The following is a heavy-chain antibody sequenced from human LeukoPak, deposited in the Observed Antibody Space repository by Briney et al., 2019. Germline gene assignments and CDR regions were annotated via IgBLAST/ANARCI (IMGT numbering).Heavy chain of an antibody. V-gene: IGHV1-69*04. D-gene: IGHD3-10*01. Sequence: ASVKVSCKASGGTFNSYAISWVRQAPGQGLEWMGRIIPILGIANYAQKFQGRVTITADKSTSTAYMELSSLRSEDTAVYYCATLAGAYYYYGMDVWGQGTTVTVSS. CDR2: IIPILGIA. CDR3: ATLAGAYYYYGMDV. J-gene: IGHJ6*02. CDR1: GGTFNSYA.